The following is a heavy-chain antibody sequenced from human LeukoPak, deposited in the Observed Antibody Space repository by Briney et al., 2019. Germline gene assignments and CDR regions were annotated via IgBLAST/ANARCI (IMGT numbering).Heavy chain of an antibody. J-gene: IGHJ4*02. CDR2: ISGSGGST. V-gene: IGHV3-23*01. CDR3: AKGAPYYYDSSGYYYSFGY. D-gene: IGHD3-22*01. Sequence: PGGSLRLSCAASGFTFSSYATSWVRQAPGKGLEWVSAISGSGGSTYYADSVKGRFTISRDNSKNTLYLQMNSLRAEDTAVYYCAKGAPYYYDSSGYYYSFGYWGREPWSPSPQ. CDR1: GFTFSSYA.